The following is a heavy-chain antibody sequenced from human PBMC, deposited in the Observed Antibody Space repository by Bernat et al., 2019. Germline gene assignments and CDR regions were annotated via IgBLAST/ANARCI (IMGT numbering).Heavy chain of an antibody. Sequence: VQLLESGGGLVQPGGSLRLSCAASGFTFSSYAMSWVRQAPGKGLEWVSGISGSGDNTYYADSVKGRFTISRDNSKNTLYLQMNSLRVEDTAVYYCAKSTVTTTSATINSIYFYYYGMDVWGQGTTVTVSS. D-gene: IGHD4-17*01. J-gene: IGHJ6*02. V-gene: IGHV3-23*01. CDR2: ISGSGDNT. CDR1: GFTFSSYA. CDR3: AKSTVTTTSATINSIYFYYYGMDV.